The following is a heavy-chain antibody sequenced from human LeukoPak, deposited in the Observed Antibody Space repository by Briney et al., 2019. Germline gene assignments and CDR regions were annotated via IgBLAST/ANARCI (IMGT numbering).Heavy chain of an antibody. D-gene: IGHD3-22*01. CDR3: ARGLQYYYDSSGPELDY. CDR1: GYTFTGYY. Sequence: ASVKVSCKASGYTFTGYYMHWVRRAPGQGLEWMGRINPNSGGTNYAQKFQGRVTMTRDTSISTAYMELSRLRSDDTAVYYCARGLQYYYDSSGPELDYWGQGTLVTVSS. V-gene: IGHV1-2*06. J-gene: IGHJ4*02. CDR2: INPNSGGT.